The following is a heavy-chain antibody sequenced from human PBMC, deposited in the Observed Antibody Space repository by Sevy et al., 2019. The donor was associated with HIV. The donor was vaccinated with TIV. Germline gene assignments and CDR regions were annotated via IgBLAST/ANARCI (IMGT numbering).Heavy chain of an antibody. CDR2: IRRNSHEPYGGTT. D-gene: IGHD5-12*01. CDR1: GFTFGDYA. CDR3: TRPLATADTPEYFFDY. V-gene: IGHV3-49*03. J-gene: IGHJ4*02. Sequence: GGSLRLSCTSSGFTFGDYAMSWFRQAPGKGLEWVAFIRRNSHEPYGGTTEYAASVRGRFTISRDDSKSIAYLQMNSLQTEDTAVYYCTRPLATADTPEYFFDYWGQGILVTLSS.